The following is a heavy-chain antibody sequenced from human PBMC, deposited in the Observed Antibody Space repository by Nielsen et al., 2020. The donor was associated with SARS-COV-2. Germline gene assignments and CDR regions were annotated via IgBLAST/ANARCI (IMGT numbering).Heavy chain of an antibody. V-gene: IGHV3-48*02. CDR2: INGGETHI. D-gene: IGHD1-26*01. J-gene: IGHJ6*03. CDR1: GFTFSASG. Sequence: GESLKISCAASGFTFSASGMNWVRQAPGRGLEWISYINGGETHIYYAASVKGRFTIFRDNAKNALYLQMISLRDDDTAVYYCARQTVSSYQLLRKYYYYIDVWGKGTTVTVSS. CDR3: ARQTVSSYQLLRKYYYYIDV.